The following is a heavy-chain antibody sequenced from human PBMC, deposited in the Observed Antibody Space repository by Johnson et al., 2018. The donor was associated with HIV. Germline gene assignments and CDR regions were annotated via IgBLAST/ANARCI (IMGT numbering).Heavy chain of an antibody. D-gene: IGHD3-10*01. Sequence: QVQLVESGGGVVQPGGSLRLSCVTSGFTLSKYGMQWVRQAPGKGLEWVAFIRYDGRNKYYADSVKGRFTISRDNSKNTLYLQMNSLRAEDTAVYYCARDPPSYGSGSYFRAFDIWGQGTMVTVSS. CDR2: IRYDGRNK. CDR3: ARDPPSYGSGSYFRAFDI. CDR1: GFTLSKYG. V-gene: IGHV3-30*02. J-gene: IGHJ3*02.